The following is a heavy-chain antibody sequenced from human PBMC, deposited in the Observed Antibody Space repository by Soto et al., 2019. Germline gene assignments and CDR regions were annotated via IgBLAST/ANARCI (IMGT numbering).Heavy chain of an antibody. D-gene: IGHD5-12*01. CDR2: ISGSGGST. J-gene: IGHJ4*02. CDR1: GFTFSSYA. Sequence: GGSLRLSCAASGFTFSSYAMSWVRQAPGKGLEWVSAISGSGGSTYYADSVKGRFTISRDNSKNTLYLQMNSLRAEDTAVYYCAKVRQRGGWLQLGLDYWGQGTLVTVSS. V-gene: IGHV3-23*01. CDR3: AKVRQRGGWLQLGLDY.